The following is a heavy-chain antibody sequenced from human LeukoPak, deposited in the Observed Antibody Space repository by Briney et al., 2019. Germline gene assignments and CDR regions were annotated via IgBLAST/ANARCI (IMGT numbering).Heavy chain of an antibody. Sequence: GGSLRLSCAASGFNFGGYAMHWVRQTPGQGLDWLGSIAHDESATYYADSVKGRDTVSRDNSERTLFLEMSSLKLEDTAIYYGARLGLGVVHTAPNFDYWGQGILVTVSS. V-gene: IGHV3-30*04. CDR1: GFNFGGYA. CDR3: ARLGLGVVHTAPNFDY. CDR2: IAHDESAT. J-gene: IGHJ4*02. D-gene: IGHD2-21*01.